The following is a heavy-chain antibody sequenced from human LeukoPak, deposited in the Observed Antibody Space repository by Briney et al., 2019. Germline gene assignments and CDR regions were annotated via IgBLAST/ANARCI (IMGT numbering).Heavy chain of an antibody. Sequence: GRSLRLSCAASGFTFSSYGMHWVRQAPGKGLEWVAVISYDGPNRYYADSVKGRFTISRDDSKDTLHLQMGSLRAEDTAVYYCAKEKLPSGYSFLTDYWGQGTLVTVSS. D-gene: IGHD5-18*01. CDR1: GFTFSSYG. CDR3: AKEKLPSGYSFLTDY. V-gene: IGHV3-30*18. J-gene: IGHJ4*02. CDR2: ISYDGPNR.